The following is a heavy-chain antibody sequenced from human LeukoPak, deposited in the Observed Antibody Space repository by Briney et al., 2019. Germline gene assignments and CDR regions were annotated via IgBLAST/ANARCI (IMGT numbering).Heavy chain of an antibody. D-gene: IGHD6-13*01. V-gene: IGHV1-18*01. Sequence: QAPGQGLEWMGWVSAYSGNTNYAQKLQGRVTMTTDTSTSTAYMELRSLRSDDTAVYYCARGRVAAAAAPVHFDYWGQ. CDR3: ARGRVAAAAAPVHFDY. CDR2: VSAYSGNT. J-gene: IGHJ4*02.